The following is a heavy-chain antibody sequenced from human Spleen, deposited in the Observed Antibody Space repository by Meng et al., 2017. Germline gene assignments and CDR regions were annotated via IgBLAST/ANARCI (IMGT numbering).Heavy chain of an antibody. Sequence: GESLKISCAASDFSFSGSDVHWVRQASGKGLEWVGRIGGKDKNYATAYAASLKGRFTISRDDSGNTAFLQMNSLKTEDTALYYCTIYRSGHFWGQGTMVTVSS. CDR1: DFSFSGSD. CDR2: IGGKDKNYAT. V-gene: IGHV3-73*01. CDR3: TIYRSGHF. J-gene: IGHJ3*01. D-gene: IGHD6-19*01.